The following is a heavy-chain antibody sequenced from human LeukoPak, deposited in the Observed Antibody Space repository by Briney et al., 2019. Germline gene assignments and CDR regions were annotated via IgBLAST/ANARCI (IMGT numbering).Heavy chain of an antibody. Sequence: GTSLGLSCAASGFTFTSYGMHWVRQAPGKGLEWVALITYDGYYKYYSDSVKGRFTISSDTSKNTLYLQMNSLRAEDTAVYYCARDLSPVVRASPMGYWGQGTPVTVS. J-gene: IGHJ4*02. CDR2: ITYDGYYK. CDR3: ARDLSPVVRASPMGY. D-gene: IGHD3-10*01. CDR1: GFTFTSYG. V-gene: IGHV3-30*03.